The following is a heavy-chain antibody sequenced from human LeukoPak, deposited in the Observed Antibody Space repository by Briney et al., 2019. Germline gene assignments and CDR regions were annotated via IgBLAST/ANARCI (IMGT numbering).Heavy chain of an antibody. D-gene: IGHD3-16*01. CDR3: ARGSFRGHAPNY. J-gene: IGHJ4*02. CDR2: ISTYNGNT. V-gene: IGHV1-18*01. CDR1: GYTFTSYS. Sequence: ASVKVSCKASGYTFTSYSIIWVRQAPGQGLEWMGWISTYNGNTNYAQKLQGRVTMTTDTSTSTAFMELRSLRSDDTAVYYCARGSFRGHAPNYWGQGTLVTVSS.